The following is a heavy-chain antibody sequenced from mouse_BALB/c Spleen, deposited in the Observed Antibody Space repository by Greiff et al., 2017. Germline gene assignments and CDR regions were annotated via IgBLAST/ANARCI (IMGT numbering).Heavy chain of an antibody. CDR3: ARGRARATSHYYAMDY. V-gene: IGHV1-9*01. CDR1: GYTFSSYW. CDR2: ILPGSGST. D-gene: IGHD3-1*01. J-gene: IGHJ4*01. Sequence: VQRVESGAELMKPGASVKISCKATGYTFSSYWIEWVKQRPGHGLEWIGEILPGSGSTNYNEKFKGKATFTADTSSNTAYMQLSSLTSEDSAVYYCARGRARATSHYYAMDYWGQGTSVTVSS.